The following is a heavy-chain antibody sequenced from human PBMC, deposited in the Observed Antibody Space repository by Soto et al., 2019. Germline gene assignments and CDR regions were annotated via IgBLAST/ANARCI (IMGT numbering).Heavy chain of an antibody. Sequence: KTSETLSLTCTVSVGAISTYYWTWIRQPAGKGLEWIGRIYSSGSTKYNPSLQIRVTMSLDTSNNQFSLRLTSVTAADTAVYYCARGQRFSDWFDPWGQGTLVTVSS. CDR1: VGAISTYY. D-gene: IGHD3-3*01. CDR3: ARGQRFSDWFDP. J-gene: IGHJ5*02. CDR2: IYSSGST. V-gene: IGHV4-4*07.